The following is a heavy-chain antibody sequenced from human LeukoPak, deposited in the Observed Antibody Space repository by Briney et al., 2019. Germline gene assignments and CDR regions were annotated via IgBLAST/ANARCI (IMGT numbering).Heavy chain of an antibody. V-gene: IGHV3-23*01. D-gene: IGHD2-21*01. CDR3: ATEKGDSPDY. CDR2: ISGSGGNT. CDR1: GFTFSNYA. Sequence: PGGSLRLSCAASGFTFSNYAMAWVRQAPGKGLEWVSGISGSGGNTYHADSVKGRFTISRDNSKNTLYVQMNNLRVEDTAVYYCATEKGDSPDYWGQGTLVTVSS. J-gene: IGHJ4*02.